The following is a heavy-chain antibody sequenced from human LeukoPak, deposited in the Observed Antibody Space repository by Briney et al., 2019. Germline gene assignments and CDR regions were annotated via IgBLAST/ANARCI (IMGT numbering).Heavy chain of an antibody. CDR3: ARDLFRYGAYYYDSSGNWFDP. Sequence: GGSLRLFCAASGFTFSSYGMHWVRQAPGKGLEWVAVIWYDGSNKYYADSVKGRFTISRDNSKNTLYLQMNSLRAEDTAVYYCARDLFRYGAYYYDSSGNWFDPWGQGTLVTVSS. CDR1: GFTFSSYG. CDR2: IWYDGSNK. D-gene: IGHD3-22*01. J-gene: IGHJ5*02. V-gene: IGHV3-33*01.